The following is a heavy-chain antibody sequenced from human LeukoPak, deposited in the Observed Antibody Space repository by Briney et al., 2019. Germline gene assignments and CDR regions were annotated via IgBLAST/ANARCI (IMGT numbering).Heavy chain of an antibody. CDR1: GYTFSSYG. J-gene: IGHJ4*02. Sequence: GVSVKVSCKASGYTFSSYGISWVRQAPGQGLEWMGWISPYNGNTNSRQKLQGRVTMTTDTSTSTAYMDLRSLRSDDTAIYYCARDSPDGSGTYYNDSPDYWGQGTLVTVSS. CDR2: ISPYNGNT. CDR3: ARDSPDGSGTYYNDSPDY. D-gene: IGHD3-10*01. V-gene: IGHV1-18*01.